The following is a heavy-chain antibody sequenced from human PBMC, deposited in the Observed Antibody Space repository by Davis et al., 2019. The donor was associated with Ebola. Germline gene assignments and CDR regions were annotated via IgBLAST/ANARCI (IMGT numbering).Heavy chain of an antibody. J-gene: IGHJ6*02. CDR3: ARPVSPGYTYGYYYYDMDV. CDR1: GGSISSSTYY. V-gene: IGHV4-39*01. CDR2: IYNSGST. D-gene: IGHD5-18*01. Sequence: SETLSLTCAVSGGSISSSTYYWGWIRQPPGKGLEWIGSIYNSGSTYYSPSLESRVTISVDTSKNQLSLKLTSVTATDTAVYYCARPVSPGYTYGYYYYDMDVWGQGTTVTVSS.